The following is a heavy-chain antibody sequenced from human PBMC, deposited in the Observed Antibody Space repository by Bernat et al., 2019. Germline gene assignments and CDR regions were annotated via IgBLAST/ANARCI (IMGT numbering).Heavy chain of an antibody. Sequence: QLQLQESGPGLVKPSETLSLTCTVSGGSISSSSYYWGWIRQPPGKGLEWIGSIYYSGSTYYNPSLKSRVTISVDTSKNQFSLKLSSVTAADTAVYYCARRRLAAAGSVRYFCYCCGDVWGKGTAGNGSS. V-gene: IGHV4-39*01. J-gene: IGHJ6*04. CDR1: GGSISSSSYY. CDR2: IYYSGST. CDR3: ARRRLAAAGSVRYFCYCCGDV. D-gene: IGHD6-13*01.